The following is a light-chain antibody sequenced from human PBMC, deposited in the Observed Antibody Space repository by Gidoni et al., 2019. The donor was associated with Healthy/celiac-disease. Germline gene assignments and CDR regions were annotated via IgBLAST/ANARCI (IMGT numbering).Light chain of an antibody. CDR2: EVS. J-gene: IGLJ1*01. Sequence: QSALTQPPSLSGSPGQSITISCAGTSSDVGGYYYVSWYQQHQGKAPKLMIYEVSNRPSGVSNRFSGSKSGNTASLTISGLQAEDEADYYCSSYTSSSTQVFGTGTKVTVL. V-gene: IGLV2-14*01. CDR1: SSDVGGYYY. CDR3: SSYTSSSTQV.